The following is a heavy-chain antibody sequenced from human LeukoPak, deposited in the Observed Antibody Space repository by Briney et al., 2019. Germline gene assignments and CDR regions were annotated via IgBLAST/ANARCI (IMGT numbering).Heavy chain of an antibody. J-gene: IGHJ4*02. Sequence: ASVKVSCKASGYTFTGYYMHWVRQAPGKGLEWMGGFDPEDGETIYAQKFQGRVTMTEDTSTDTAYMELSSLRSEDTAVYYCATDRGYYDILTGYYTLDYWGQGTLVTVSS. V-gene: IGHV1-24*01. CDR3: ATDRGYYDILTGYYTLDY. D-gene: IGHD3-9*01. CDR1: GYTFTGYY. CDR2: FDPEDGET.